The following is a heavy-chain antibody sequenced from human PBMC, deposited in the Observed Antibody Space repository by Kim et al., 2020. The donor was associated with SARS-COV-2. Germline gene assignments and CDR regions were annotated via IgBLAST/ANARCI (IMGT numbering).Heavy chain of an antibody. V-gene: IGHV3-7*01. Sequence: GGSLRLSCAASGFTFSNYWMSWVRQAPGKGLEWVANIKQDGSEKYYVDSVKGRFTISRDNAKNALYLQMNSLRAEDTAVYYCARGGSTTWAFEYWGQGTLVTVSS. D-gene: IGHD7-27*01. CDR3: ARGGSTTWAFEY. CDR2: IKQDGSEK. CDR1: GFTFSNYW. J-gene: IGHJ4*02.